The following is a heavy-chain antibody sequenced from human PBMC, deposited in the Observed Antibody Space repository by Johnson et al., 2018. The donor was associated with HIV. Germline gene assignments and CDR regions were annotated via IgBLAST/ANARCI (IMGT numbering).Heavy chain of an antibody. V-gene: IGHV3-30*18. CDR1: GITFDDYG. J-gene: IGHJ3*02. CDR3: AKIVATSDDVFDI. Sequence: VQLVESGGGVVRPGGSLRLSCAASGITFDDYGMHWVRQAPGKGLEWVALISYDGSNKYYADSVKGRFTISRDNSKNTLYLQMNSLRAEDTAVFYCAKIVATSDDVFDIWGQGTKVTVSS. CDR2: ISYDGSNK. D-gene: IGHD5-12*01.